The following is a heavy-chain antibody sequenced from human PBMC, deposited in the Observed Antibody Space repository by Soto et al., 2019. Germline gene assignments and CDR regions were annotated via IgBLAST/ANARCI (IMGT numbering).Heavy chain of an antibody. CDR1: GGTFSSYA. CDR3: ARDMPDYGDYVGAPFQH. J-gene: IGHJ1*01. Sequence: QVQLVQSGAEVKKPGSSVKVSCKASGGTFSSYAISWVRQAPGQGLEWMGGIIPIFGTANYAQKFQGRVTITADESTSTAYMERSSLRSEDTAVYYCARDMPDYGDYVGAPFQHWGEGTLVTVSS. V-gene: IGHV1-69*12. D-gene: IGHD4-17*01. CDR2: IIPIFGTA.